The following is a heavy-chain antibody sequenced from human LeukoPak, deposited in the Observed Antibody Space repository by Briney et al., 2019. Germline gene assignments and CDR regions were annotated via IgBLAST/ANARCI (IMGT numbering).Heavy chain of an antibody. CDR1: GFTFSSYG. CDR2: ISGSGGST. Sequence: GGSLRLSCAASGFTFSSYGMSWVRQAPGKGLEWVSAISGSGGSTYYADSVKGRFTISRDNSKNTLYLQMNSLRAEDTAVYYCARDRVGYSYGERYFDYWGQGTLVTVSS. CDR3: ARDRVGYSYGERYFDY. J-gene: IGHJ4*02. V-gene: IGHV3-23*01. D-gene: IGHD5-18*01.